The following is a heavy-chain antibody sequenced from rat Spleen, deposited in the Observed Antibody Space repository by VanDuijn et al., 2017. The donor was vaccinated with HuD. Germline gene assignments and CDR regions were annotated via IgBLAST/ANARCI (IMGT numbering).Heavy chain of an antibody. D-gene: IGHD1-6*01. CDR1: GFTFSDYN. V-gene: IGHV5S10*01. CDR2: IIYDGSRT. J-gene: IGHJ3*01. Sequence: EVQLVESGGGLVQPGASLKLSCAASGFTFSDYNMAWVRQAPKKGLEWVATIIYDGSRTFYRDSVKGRFTISRDNAKSTLYLQMDSLTSEDTATYYCATGPRILRIDWFAYWGRGALVTVSS. CDR3: ATGPRILRIDWFAY.